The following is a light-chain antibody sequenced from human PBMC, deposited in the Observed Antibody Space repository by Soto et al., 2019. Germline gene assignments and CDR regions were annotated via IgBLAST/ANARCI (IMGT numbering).Light chain of an antibody. J-gene: IGKJ5*01. CDR1: QSVNSY. CDR2: DAP. V-gene: IGKV3-11*01. CDR3: QQRTNWPSST. Sequence: EIVLTQSPATLSLSPGERATLSCRASQSVNSYLAWYQQRPGQAPRLLIHDAPSRATGIPARFSGSGSGTDFTLTISSLEPEDFAVYYCQQRTNWPSSTFGQGTRLEIK.